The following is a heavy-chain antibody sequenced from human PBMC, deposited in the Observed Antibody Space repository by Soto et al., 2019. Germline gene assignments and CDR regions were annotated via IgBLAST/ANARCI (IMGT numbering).Heavy chain of an antibody. Sequence: SVKVSCKASGGAFGRYSVSWVRQAPGQGLEWIGGVIPAFNTSNYSLKFQGRVAIFADLSTSTVFMELRSLRSEDTAVYYCARVNTAMGFPFDYWGQGTLVTVSS. D-gene: IGHD5-18*01. J-gene: IGHJ4*02. V-gene: IGHV1-69*13. CDR3: ARVNTAMGFPFDY. CDR1: GGAFGRYS. CDR2: VIPAFNTS.